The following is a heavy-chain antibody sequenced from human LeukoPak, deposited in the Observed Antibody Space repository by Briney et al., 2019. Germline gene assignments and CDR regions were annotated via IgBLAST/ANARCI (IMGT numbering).Heavy chain of an antibody. Sequence: SETLSLTCTVSGGSISSYYWSWIRQPPGKGLEWIGYIYYSGSTNYNPSLKSRVTISVDTSKNQFSLKLSSVTAADTAVYYCARDITVAARFDYFDYWGQGTLVTVSS. CDR2: IYYSGST. CDR3: ARDITVAARFDYFDY. CDR1: GGSISSYY. J-gene: IGHJ4*02. V-gene: IGHV4-59*12. D-gene: IGHD2-15*01.